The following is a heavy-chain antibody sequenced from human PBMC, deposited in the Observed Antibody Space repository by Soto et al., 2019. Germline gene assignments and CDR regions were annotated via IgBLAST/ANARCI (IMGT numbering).Heavy chain of an antibody. Sequence: GSLRPSCASSGXTFSNYSMHWVRLAPGKGLEWVAVLSYDGGSQYYADSVKGRFTISRDNSKNTVYLQMNSMRNEDTAVYYCAKDRGSSWANYFDYWGQGTLGTVS. J-gene: IGHJ4*02. CDR3: AKDRGSSWANYFDY. V-gene: IGHV3-30*18. D-gene: IGHD6-13*01. CDR2: LSYDGGSQ. CDR1: GXTFSNYS.